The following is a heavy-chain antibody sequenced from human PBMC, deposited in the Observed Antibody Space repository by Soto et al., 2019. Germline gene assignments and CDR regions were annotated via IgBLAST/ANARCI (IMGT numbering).Heavy chain of an antibody. D-gene: IGHD2-2*01. CDR1: GYTFTSYA. Sequence: GASVKVSCKASGYTFTSYAMHWVRQAPGQRLEWMGWINAGNGNTKYSQKFQGRVTITRDTSASTAYMELSSLRSEDTAVYYCAREGVPAALPYNWFDPWGQGTLVTVSS. CDR2: INAGNGNT. CDR3: AREGVPAALPYNWFDP. J-gene: IGHJ5*02. V-gene: IGHV1-3*01.